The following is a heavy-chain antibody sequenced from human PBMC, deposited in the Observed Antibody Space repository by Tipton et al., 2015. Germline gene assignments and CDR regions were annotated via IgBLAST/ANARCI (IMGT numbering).Heavy chain of an antibody. CDR2: IYDSVRT. Sequence: TLSLTCSVSGDSVSGYYWSWIRQAPGKGLEWIGYIYDSVRTNYKPSLKSRVTISLDTSKNQVSLKVTSVTAADTAVYFCARAATWDSSTGWYLDYWGKGILVTVSS. V-gene: IGHV4-59*02. CDR1: GDSVSGYY. J-gene: IGHJ4*02. D-gene: IGHD6-19*01. CDR3: ARAATWDSSTGWYLDY.